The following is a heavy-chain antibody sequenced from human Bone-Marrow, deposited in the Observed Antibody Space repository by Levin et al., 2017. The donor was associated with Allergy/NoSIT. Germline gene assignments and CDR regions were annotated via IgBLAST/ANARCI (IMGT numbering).Heavy chain of an antibody. CDR1: GNSVGSGTDY. V-gene: IGHV4-61*02. Sequence: PSETLSLTCAVSGNSVGSGTDYWSWIRQPAGKGLEWIGRISDRGATDYNPSVRGRVTVSMDTSKNQVSLNLHSVTAADTGVFYCVRQGGGYRTSPYTFDNWGQGILVTVS. CDR3: VRQGGGYRTSPYTFDN. J-gene: IGHJ4*02. CDR2: ISDRGAT. D-gene: IGHD2-2*01.